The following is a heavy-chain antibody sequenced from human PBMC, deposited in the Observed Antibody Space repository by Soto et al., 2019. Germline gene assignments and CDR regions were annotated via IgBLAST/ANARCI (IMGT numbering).Heavy chain of an antibody. V-gene: IGHV4-34*01. CDR2: INHSGST. CDR1: GGSFSGYY. Sequence: SETLSLTCAVYGGSFSGYYWSWIRQPPGKGLEWIGDINHSGSTNYNPSLKSRVTISVDTSKNQFSLKLSSVTAADTAVYYCARVFAYCGGDCSNYIDYWGQGTLVTVSS. J-gene: IGHJ4*02. CDR3: ARVFAYCGGDCSNYIDY. D-gene: IGHD2-21*02.